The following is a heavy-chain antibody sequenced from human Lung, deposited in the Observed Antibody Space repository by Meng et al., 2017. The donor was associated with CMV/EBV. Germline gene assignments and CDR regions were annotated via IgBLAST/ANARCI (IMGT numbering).Heavy chain of an antibody. CDR3: ARGYCSGGSCPVFDP. J-gene: IGHJ5*02. D-gene: IGHD2-15*01. Sequence: AEVKTPGASVNASLKASEYTLTDYHIKWLLQATGQGLEGMGWMNPNSGNTGYAQKFQGRVTMTRNTSISTAYMELSSLRSEDTAVYYCARGYCSGGSCPVFDPWGQGTLVTVSS. CDR2: MNPNSGNT. CDR1: EYTLTDYH. V-gene: IGHV1-8*01.